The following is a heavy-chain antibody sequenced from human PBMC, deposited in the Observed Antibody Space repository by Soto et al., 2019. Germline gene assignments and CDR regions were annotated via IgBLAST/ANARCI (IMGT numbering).Heavy chain of an antibody. CDR2: IDSYGSAT. Sequence: GESLKISCAASGFTFSRYWMHWVRQAPGKGLVWVSRIDSYGSATSQVDSVEGRFTISRDNAKNTLYLQMNSLRAEDTAVYYCARGWVEGLSRQPPTDYWGQGXLVTVSS. V-gene: IGHV3-74*01. J-gene: IGHJ4*02. CDR3: ARGWVEGLSRQPPTDY. CDR1: GFTFSRYW. D-gene: IGHD3-3*01.